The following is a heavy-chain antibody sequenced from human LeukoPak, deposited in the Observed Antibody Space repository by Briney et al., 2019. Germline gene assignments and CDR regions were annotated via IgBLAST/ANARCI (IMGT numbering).Heavy chain of an antibody. J-gene: IGHJ4*02. CDR1: GVSISSSYSY. CDR3: ARQTGSGLFILP. V-gene: IGHV4-39*01. D-gene: IGHD3/OR15-3a*01. Sequence: MPSETLSLTCTVSGVSISSSYSYWGWIRQPPGMGLEWIGSIYYTGNTYYNASLKSQVSISIDTSKNQFSLQLTSVTAADTAVYYCARQTGSGLFILPGGQGTLVTVSS. CDR2: IYYTGNT.